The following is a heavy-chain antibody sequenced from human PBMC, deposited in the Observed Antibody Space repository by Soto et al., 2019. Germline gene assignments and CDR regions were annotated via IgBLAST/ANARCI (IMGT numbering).Heavy chain of an antibody. V-gene: IGHV3-64D*06. Sequence: EVQLVESGGGLVQPGGSLRLSCSASGFTFSSYAMHWVRQAPGKGLEYVSAISSNGGSTYYADSVKGRFTISRDNSKNKLYLQMSSLRAEDTAVYYCVKDLVFLQYSSGWTRFDYWGQGTLVTVSS. CDR3: VKDLVFLQYSSGWTRFDY. CDR1: GFTFSSYA. D-gene: IGHD6-19*01. J-gene: IGHJ4*02. CDR2: ISSNGGST.